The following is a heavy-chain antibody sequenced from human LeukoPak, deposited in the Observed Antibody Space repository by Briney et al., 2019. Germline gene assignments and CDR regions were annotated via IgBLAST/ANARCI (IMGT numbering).Heavy chain of an antibody. Sequence: GASVKVSCKASGGTFSNFGISWLRQAPGREPEWMGGIIPMFGTATYGQKFQGRVTITADESTAYMELTSLRSEDTAVYYCARDSEGDGDYVSYFDYWGQGTLVIVS. CDR2: IIPMFGTA. D-gene: IGHD4-17*01. CDR3: ARDSEGDGDYVSYFDY. J-gene: IGHJ4*02. CDR1: GGTFSNFG. V-gene: IGHV1-69*13.